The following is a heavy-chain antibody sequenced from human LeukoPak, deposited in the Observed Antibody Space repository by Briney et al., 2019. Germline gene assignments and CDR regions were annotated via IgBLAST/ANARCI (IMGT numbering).Heavy chain of an antibody. Sequence: GASVKVSCKVFGNTLTELSMRWVRQAPGKGLESMGGFAPEDGETIYAQQFQGRLTMTEDTSTDTAYMELSRLTSEDTAVYYCTTGRRYQLYDYWGQGTLVTVSS. CDR1: GNTLTELS. D-gene: IGHD1-1*01. J-gene: IGHJ4*02. V-gene: IGHV1-24*01. CDR2: FAPEDGET. CDR3: TTGRRYQLYDY.